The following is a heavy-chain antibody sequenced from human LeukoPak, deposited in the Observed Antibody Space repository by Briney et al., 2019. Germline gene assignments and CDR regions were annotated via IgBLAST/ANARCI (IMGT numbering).Heavy chain of an antibody. CDR1: GFTFSSYG. Sequence: GGSLRLSCAASGFTFSSYGMHWVRQAPGKGLEWVAVIWYDGSNKYYADSVKGRFTISRDNSKNTLYLQMNSLRAEETAVYYCAKDNHNIAAAEGYYYYYYMDVWGKGTTVTVSS. V-gene: IGHV3-33*06. CDR3: AKDNHNIAAAEGYYYYYYMDV. D-gene: IGHD6-13*01. CDR2: IWYDGSNK. J-gene: IGHJ6*03.